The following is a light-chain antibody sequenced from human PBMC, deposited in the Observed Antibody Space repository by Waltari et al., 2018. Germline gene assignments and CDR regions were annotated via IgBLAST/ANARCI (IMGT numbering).Light chain of an antibody. Sequence: QSVLTQPPSTSGTPGQRVTISCSGTGSTIGTTSVKWYQQLPGTAPKLLIYSDNHRPSGVPDRFSGSKSGTSASLAISGLQSEDEADYYCAAWDDSLNGVIFGGGTKLTVL. CDR1: GSTIGTTS. CDR2: SDN. J-gene: IGLJ2*01. V-gene: IGLV1-44*01. CDR3: AAWDDSLNGVI.